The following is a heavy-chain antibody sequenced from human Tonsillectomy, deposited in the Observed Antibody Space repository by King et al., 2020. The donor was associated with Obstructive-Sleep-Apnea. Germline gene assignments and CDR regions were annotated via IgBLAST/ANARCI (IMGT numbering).Heavy chain of an antibody. CDR3: VRAHLDIVVVPAAYNFDY. CDR2: ISSGISTI. D-gene: IGHD2-2*01. Sequence: VQLVESGGGLVQPGGSLRLSCGASRFTFSRYSMNWVRQAPGKGLEWVSYISSGISTIYYADSVKGRFTISRDNAENSLYLQMNSLRAEDTAVYYCVRAHLDIVVVPAAYNFDYWGQGTLVTVSS. CDR1: RFTFSRYS. V-gene: IGHV3-48*04. J-gene: IGHJ4*02.